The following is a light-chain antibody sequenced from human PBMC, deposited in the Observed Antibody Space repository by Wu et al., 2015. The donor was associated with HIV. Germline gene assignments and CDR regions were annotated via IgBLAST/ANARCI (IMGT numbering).Light chain of an antibody. Sequence: VIWMTQSPSLVSASIGSRVTISCRMSQGISSSLAWYQQKPGKVPDLLIYTASALQRGVPPRFSGSGSGTDFNLTISYLQSEDSATYYCQQYDTYPLTFGGGPRW. J-gene: IGKJ4*01. CDR3: QQYDTYPLT. CDR1: QGISSS. CDR2: TAS. V-gene: IGKV1D-8*01.